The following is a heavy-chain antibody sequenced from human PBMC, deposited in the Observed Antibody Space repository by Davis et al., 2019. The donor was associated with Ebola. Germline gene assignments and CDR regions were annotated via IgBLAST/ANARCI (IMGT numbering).Heavy chain of an antibody. D-gene: IGHD3-3*01. Sequence: GGSLRLSCKGSGYSFTSYWITWVRQMPGKGLEWMGRIDPSDSYTNYSPSFQGHVTISADKSINTAYLQWSSLKASDTAMYYCARHGRGFVTIFGNYYYMDVWGKGTTVTVSS. V-gene: IGHV5-10-1*01. CDR2: IDPSDSYT. CDR3: ARHGRGFVTIFGNYYYMDV. J-gene: IGHJ6*03. CDR1: GYSFTSYW.